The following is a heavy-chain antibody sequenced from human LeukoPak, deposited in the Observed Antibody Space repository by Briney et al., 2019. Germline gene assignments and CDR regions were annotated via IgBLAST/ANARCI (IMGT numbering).Heavy chain of an antibody. CDR2: IYTSGST. V-gene: IGHV4-4*07. CDR3: ARGPHYYDSSGPPHYYYYMDV. CDR1: GGSISSYY. J-gene: IGHJ6*03. D-gene: IGHD3-22*01. Sequence: PSETLSLACTVSGGSISSYYWSWIRQPAGKGLEWIGRIYTSGSTNYNPSLKSRVTMSVDTSKNQFSLKLSSVTAADTAVYYCARGPHYYDSSGPPHYYYYMDVWGKGTTVTVSS.